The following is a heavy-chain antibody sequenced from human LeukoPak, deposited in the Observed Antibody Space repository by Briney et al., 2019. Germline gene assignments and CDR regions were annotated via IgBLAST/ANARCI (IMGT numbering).Heavy chain of an antibody. CDR1: GYTFTDYY. Sequence: ASVKVSCKASGYTFTDYYIHWVRQAPGEGLDWMGWIHPNSGVTNYAQKFQDRVTMTRDTSISTAYMEMSRLRSDDTAVYYCVSVTDSSLSPWDYRGQGTLVTVSS. V-gene: IGHV1-2*02. D-gene: IGHD3-22*01. J-gene: IGHJ4*02. CDR2: IHPNSGVT. CDR3: VSVTDSSLSPWDY.